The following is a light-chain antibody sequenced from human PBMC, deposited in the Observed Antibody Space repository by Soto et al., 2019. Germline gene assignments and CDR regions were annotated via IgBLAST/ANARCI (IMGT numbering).Light chain of an antibody. Sequence: DIQMTQSPSYLSASVGDRVTITCRASPSISTYVNWYQQKPGKAPQLLIHAASSLQGGVPSRFSGSGSGTDFTLTISSLHPEDFATYYCQQSYSIPYVFGQATKLEIE. CDR3: QQSYSIPYV. CDR2: AAS. CDR1: PSISTY. J-gene: IGKJ2*01. V-gene: IGKV1-39*01.